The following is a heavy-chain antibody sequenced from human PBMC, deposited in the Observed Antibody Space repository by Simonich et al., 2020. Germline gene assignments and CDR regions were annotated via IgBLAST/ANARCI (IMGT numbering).Heavy chain of an antibody. D-gene: IGHD3-10*01. CDR2: INPILGIE. V-gene: IGHV1-69*09. CDR1: GGTFSSYA. J-gene: IGHJ4*02. Sequence: QVQLVQSGAEVKKPGSSVKVSCKASGGTFSSYAISWVRQAPGQGLEWMGEINPILGIENHAQKVQSRVTITADKSTSTAYMELSSLRSEDTAVYYCARTNTMRELDTMVRGVDYFDYWGQGTLVTVSS. CDR3: ARTNTMRELDTMVRGVDYFDY.